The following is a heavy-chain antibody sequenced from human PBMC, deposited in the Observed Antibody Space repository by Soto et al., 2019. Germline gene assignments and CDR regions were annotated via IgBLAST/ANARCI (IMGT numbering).Heavy chain of an antibody. D-gene: IGHD3-22*01. J-gene: IGHJ4*02. Sequence: QVQLQESGPGLVKPSQTLSLTCTVSGGSINSGGYYWSWIRQHPGKGLEWIGYIYYSGSTYYNPSLKSRVTISLHTSENQFSLKLSSVTAADTAVYYCARTDSSGYYVGYWGQGTLVTVSS. CDR3: ARTDSSGYYVGY. CDR1: GGSINSGGYY. V-gene: IGHV4-31*03. CDR2: IYYSGST.